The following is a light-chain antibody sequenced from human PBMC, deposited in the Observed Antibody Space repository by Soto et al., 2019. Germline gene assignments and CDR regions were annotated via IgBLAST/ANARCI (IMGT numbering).Light chain of an antibody. V-gene: IGKV3-20*01. CDR1: QSVTNSY. CDR2: GAS. Sequence: EILLTQSTGTLSLSPGERATLSCRASQSVTNSYLAWYQQKPGQAPRPHIYGASGRATGIPERFSGSGSGTDFTLTISGLEPEDFAVYYCQQYGSSPYTLGQGTRL. J-gene: IGKJ2*01. CDR3: QQYGSSPYT.